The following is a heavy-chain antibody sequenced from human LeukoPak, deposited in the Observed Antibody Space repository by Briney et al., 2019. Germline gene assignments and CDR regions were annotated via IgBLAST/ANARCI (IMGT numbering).Heavy chain of an antibody. CDR2: INPNSGGT. CDR3: ARDIVGAPSY. V-gene: IGHV1-2*02. CDR1: GGTFSSYA. D-gene: IGHD1-26*01. Sequence: ASVKVSCKASGGTFSSYAISWVRQAPGQGLEWMGWINPNSGGTNYAQKFQGRVTMTRDTSISTAYMELSRLRSDDTAVYYCARDIVGAPSYWGQGTLVTVSS. J-gene: IGHJ4*02.